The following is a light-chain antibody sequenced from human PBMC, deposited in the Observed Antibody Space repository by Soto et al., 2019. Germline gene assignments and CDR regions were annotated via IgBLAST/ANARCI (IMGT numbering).Light chain of an antibody. Sequence: QSVLTQPPSVSAAPGQKVTISCSGSSSNIGNNYVSWYQHFPGTAPKLLIYENDKRASGIPGRFSGSKSGTSATLGITGLRTGDEADYYCATWDSSLSAGGVFGGGTKLTVL. CDR3: ATWDSSLSAGGV. CDR1: SSNIGNNY. CDR2: END. V-gene: IGLV1-51*02. J-gene: IGLJ2*01.